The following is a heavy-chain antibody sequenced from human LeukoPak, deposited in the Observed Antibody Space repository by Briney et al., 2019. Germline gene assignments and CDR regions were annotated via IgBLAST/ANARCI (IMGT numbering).Heavy chain of an antibody. CDR1: GFTVSSNY. V-gene: IGHV3-53*01. CDR2: IFSGGGT. Sequence: GESLRLSCAASGFTVSSNYMSWVRQAPGKGLEWVSVIFSGGGTSYAHSVKGRFTISRDNSKNTMYLQMNSLRAEDTAVYYCARGTRGGYGSDYWGQGTLVTVSS. J-gene: IGHJ4*02. CDR3: ARGTRGGYGSDY. D-gene: IGHD5-12*01.